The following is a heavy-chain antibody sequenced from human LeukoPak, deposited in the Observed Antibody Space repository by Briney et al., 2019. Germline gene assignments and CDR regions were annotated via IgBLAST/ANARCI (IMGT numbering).Heavy chain of an antibody. V-gene: IGHV4-34*01. CDR3: ARGQGTAKGPTPFLFYF. J-gene: IGHJ4*02. CDR1: GGSFSGYY. CDR2: INHSGST. Sequence: SETLSLTCAVYGGSFSGYYWSWIRQPPGKGLEWIGEINHSGSTNYNPSLKSRVTISVDTSKNQFSLKLSSVTAADTAVYYCARGQGTAKGPTPFLFYFWGQGTLVTVSS. D-gene: IGHD5-18*01.